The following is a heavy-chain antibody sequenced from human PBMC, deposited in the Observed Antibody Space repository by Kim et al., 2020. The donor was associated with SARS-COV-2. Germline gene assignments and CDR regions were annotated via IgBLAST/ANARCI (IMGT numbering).Heavy chain of an antibody. CDR2: T. Sequence: TYSADSVKGRFTISRHNSKNTLYLQMNSLRAEDTAVYYWARAWELPWYFDLWGRGTLVTVSS. CDR3: ARAWELPWYFDL. D-gene: IGHD1-26*01. J-gene: IGHJ2*01. V-gene: IGHV3-53*04.